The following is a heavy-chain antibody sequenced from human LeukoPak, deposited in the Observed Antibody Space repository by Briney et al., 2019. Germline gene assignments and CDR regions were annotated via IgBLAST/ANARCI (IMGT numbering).Heavy chain of an antibody. D-gene: IGHD3-22*01. J-gene: IGHJ5*02. CDR2: IYHSGST. Sequence: TLSLTCAVSGGSISSGGYTWSWTRQPPGKGLEWIGYIYHSGSTYYNPSLKSRVTISVDRSKNQFSLKLSSVTAADTAVYYCARDNWETYYDSSGSYNWFDPWGQGTLVTVSS. CDR3: ARDNWETYYDSSGSYNWFDP. V-gene: IGHV4-30-2*01. CDR1: GGSISSGGYT.